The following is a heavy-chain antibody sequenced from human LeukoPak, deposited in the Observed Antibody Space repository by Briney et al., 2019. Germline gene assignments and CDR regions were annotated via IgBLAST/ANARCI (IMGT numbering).Heavy chain of an antibody. J-gene: IGHJ4*02. Sequence: GESLQISCKGSGYIFTSYWIGWVRQLPGKGLEWMGIIYPGDSDTRYSPSFRGQVTTSADKSITTAYLQWSSLKASDTAMYYCARHTVEWELWHWGQGTLVTVSS. V-gene: IGHV5-51*01. CDR3: ARHTVEWELWH. CDR1: GYIFTSYW. CDR2: IYPGDSDT. D-gene: IGHD1-26*01.